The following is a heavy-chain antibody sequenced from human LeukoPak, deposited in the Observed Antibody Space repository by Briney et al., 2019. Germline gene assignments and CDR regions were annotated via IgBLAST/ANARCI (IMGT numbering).Heavy chain of an antibody. V-gene: IGHV4-34*01. J-gene: IGHJ5*02. D-gene: IGHD6-13*01. CDR3: ARGRNSSSWSNGDWFDP. CDR1: GGSFSGYN. CDR2: INHSGST. Sequence: PSETLSLTCAVYGGSFSGYNWNWIRQAPGKGLEWIGEINHSGSTNYNPSLKSRVTISVDTSKNQFSLKLSSVTAADTAVYYCARGRNSSSWSNGDWFDPWGQGTLVTVSS.